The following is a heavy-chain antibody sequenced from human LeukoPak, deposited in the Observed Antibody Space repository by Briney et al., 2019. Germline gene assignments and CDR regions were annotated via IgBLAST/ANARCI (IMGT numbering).Heavy chain of an antibody. CDR3: AREWVWNAKRNSYYYMDV. Sequence: PSETLSLTCTVSGGSISSGSYHWYWIRQPAGKGLEWIGRIYNSGSTNYNPSLKSRVTMSVDTSKNQFSLKLSSVTAADTAVYYCAREWVWNAKRNSYYYMDVWGKGTTVTVSS. V-gene: IGHV4-61*02. J-gene: IGHJ6*03. CDR1: GGSISSGSYH. D-gene: IGHD3-16*01. CDR2: IYNSGST.